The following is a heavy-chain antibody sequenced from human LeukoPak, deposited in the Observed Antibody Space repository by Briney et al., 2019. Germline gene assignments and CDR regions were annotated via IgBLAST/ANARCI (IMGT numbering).Heavy chain of an antibody. J-gene: IGHJ4*02. V-gene: IGHV3-23*01. Sequence: PGGSLRLSCAASGFTFSTFDMSWVRQAPGKGLQWVSTISGAGGTTLFADSVKGRFSISRDNSNNKVFLQMNSLRVEDTAVYYCAKAGDFDSSGFPIDVFDFWGQGLLVSVAS. D-gene: IGHD3-22*01. CDR3: AKAGDFDSSGFPIDVFDF. CDR2: ISGAGGTT. CDR1: GFTFSTFD.